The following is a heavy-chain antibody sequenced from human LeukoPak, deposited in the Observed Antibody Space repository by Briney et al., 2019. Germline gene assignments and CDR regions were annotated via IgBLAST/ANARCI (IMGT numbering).Heavy chain of an antibody. Sequence: QPGGSLRLSCAASGFTFSSYGMSWVRQAPGKGLEWVAVISYDGSNKYYADSVKGRFTISRDNAKNSLYLQMNSLRADDTAVYYCARETYCSGGSCYKGNAFDIWGQGTMVTVSS. J-gene: IGHJ3*02. CDR2: ISYDGSNK. CDR3: ARETYCSGGSCYKGNAFDI. D-gene: IGHD2-15*01. CDR1: GFTFSSYG. V-gene: IGHV3-30*03.